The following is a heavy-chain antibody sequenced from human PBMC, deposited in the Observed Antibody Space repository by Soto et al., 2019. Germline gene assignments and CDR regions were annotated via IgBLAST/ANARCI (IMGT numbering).Heavy chain of an antibody. CDR2: IYYSGST. V-gene: IGHV4-59*01. CDR1: GGSISRYY. D-gene: IGHD6-19*01. Sequence: SETLSLTSTVSGGSISRYYWSWIRQPPGKGLEWIGYIYYSGSTNYNPSLKSRVTISVDTSKNQFSPKLSSVTAADTAVYYCARGAVAGDYHSYYAMHVWCQATTLTLS. J-gene: IGHJ6*02. CDR3: ARGAVAGDYHSYYAMHV.